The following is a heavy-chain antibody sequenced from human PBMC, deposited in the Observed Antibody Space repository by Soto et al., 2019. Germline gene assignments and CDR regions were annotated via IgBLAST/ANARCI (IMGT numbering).Heavy chain of an antibody. CDR2: INAGNGNT. CDR3: ARDICRGSGSYYTGYFDL. D-gene: IGHD3-10*01. V-gene: IGHV1-3*01. CDR1: GYTFTSYA. J-gene: IGHJ2*01. Sequence: ASVKVSCKASGYTFTSYAMHWVRQAPGQRLEWMGWINAGNGNTKYSQKFQDRVTITRDTSASTAYMELSSLRSEDTAVYYCARDICRGSGSYYTGYFDLWGRGTLVTVSS.